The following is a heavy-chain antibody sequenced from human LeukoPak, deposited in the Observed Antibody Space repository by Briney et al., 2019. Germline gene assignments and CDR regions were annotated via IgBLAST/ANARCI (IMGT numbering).Heavy chain of an antibody. Sequence: ASVKVSCKASGYTFTSYGISWVRQAPGQGLEWMGWISAYSGDTNSAQNLQGRVTMTTDTSTSTAYMELRSLRSDDTAVYYCARDGSGTYSLDYWGQGTLVTVSS. D-gene: IGHD1-26*01. V-gene: IGHV1-18*01. CDR3: ARDGSGTYSLDY. J-gene: IGHJ4*02. CDR1: GYTFTSYG. CDR2: ISAYSGDT.